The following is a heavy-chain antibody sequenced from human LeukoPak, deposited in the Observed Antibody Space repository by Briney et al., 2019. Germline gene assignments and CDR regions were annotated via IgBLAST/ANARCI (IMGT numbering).Heavy chain of an antibody. CDR2: ISYDGSNK. CDR1: GFTFSDNG. J-gene: IGHJ4*02. Sequence: GGSLRLSCAASGFTFSDNGMSWVRQAPGMGLEWVAVISYDGSNKYYADSVKGRFTISRDNSKNTLYLQMNSLRAEDTAVYYCAKDRSSGGQADWGQGTLVTVSS. CDR3: AKDRSSGGQAD. D-gene: IGHD2-15*01. V-gene: IGHV3-30*18.